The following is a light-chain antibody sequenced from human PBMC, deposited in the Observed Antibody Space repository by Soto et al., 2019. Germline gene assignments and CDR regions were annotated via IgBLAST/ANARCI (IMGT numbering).Light chain of an antibody. CDR1: QSIDSNY. CDR2: GAS. J-gene: IGKJ1*01. Sequence: EIVVTQSPGTLSLSPGERATLSCRAIQSIDSNYLSWYQQKPGQAPRLIIYGASTRATGIPARFSGSGSGTEFTLTISSLQSEDFAVYYCQQHNNWPPWTFGQGTKVDIK. CDR3: QQHNNWPPWT. V-gene: IGKV3D-7*01.